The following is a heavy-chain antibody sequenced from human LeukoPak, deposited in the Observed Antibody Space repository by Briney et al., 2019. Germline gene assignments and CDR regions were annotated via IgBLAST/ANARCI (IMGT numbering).Heavy chain of an antibody. J-gene: IGHJ4*02. V-gene: IGHV4-59*08. CDR3: ARHRSAWLNYYDSSGYYFDY. D-gene: IGHD3-22*01. CDR1: GGSISSYY. Sequence: SETLSLTCTVSGGSISSYYWSWIRQPPGKGLEWIGYIYYSGSTNYNPSLKSRVTISVDTSKNQFSLKLSSVTAADTAVYYCARHRSAWLNYYDSSGYYFDYWGQGTLVTVSS. CDR2: IYYSGST.